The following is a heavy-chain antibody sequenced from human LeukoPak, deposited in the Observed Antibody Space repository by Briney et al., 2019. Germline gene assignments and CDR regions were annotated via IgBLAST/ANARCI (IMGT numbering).Heavy chain of an antibody. CDR2: ISSSGSTI. D-gene: IGHD2-21*02. J-gene: IGHJ4*02. Sequence: GGSLRLSCAASGFTFSSYSMNWVRQAPGKGLEWVSSISSSGSTIYYADSVKGRFTISRDNAKNSLYLQMNSLRAEDTAVYYCARDKGDWYYFDYWGQGTLVTVSS. CDR1: GFTFSSYS. CDR3: ARDKGDWYYFDY. V-gene: IGHV3-48*04.